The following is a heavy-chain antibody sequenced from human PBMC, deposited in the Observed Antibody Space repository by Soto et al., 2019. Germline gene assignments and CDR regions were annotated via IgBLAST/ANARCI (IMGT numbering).Heavy chain of an antibody. J-gene: IGHJ4*02. CDR1: GLTFGRYW. D-gene: IGHD2-8*02. Sequence: PGGSLRLSCGVSGLTFGRYWMTWVRQAPGKGLEWVANIRPDGSRDYYVDAVKGRFTISRDNAKNSVYLQMNSLRVEDTAVYYCAPSGPEYWAQGSLVTVSS. CDR2: IRPDGSRD. V-gene: IGHV3-7*01. CDR3: APSGPEY.